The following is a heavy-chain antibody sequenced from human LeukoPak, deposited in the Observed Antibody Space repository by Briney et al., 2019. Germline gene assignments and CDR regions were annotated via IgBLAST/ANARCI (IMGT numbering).Heavy chain of an antibody. V-gene: IGHV4-59*01. Sequence: KPSETLSLTCTVSGGSISSYYWSWIRQPPGKGLEWIGYIYYSGNTNYNPSLKSRVTISVDTSKNQFSLKLSSVTAADTAVYYCAREGYCSGGSCYLYNWFDPWGQGTLVTVSS. CDR2: IYYSGNT. CDR1: GGSISSYY. J-gene: IGHJ5*02. D-gene: IGHD2-15*01. CDR3: AREGYCSGGSCYLYNWFDP.